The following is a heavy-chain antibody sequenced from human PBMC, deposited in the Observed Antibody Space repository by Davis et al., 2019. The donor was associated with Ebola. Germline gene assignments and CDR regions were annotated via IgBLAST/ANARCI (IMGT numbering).Heavy chain of an antibody. CDR2: ISYDGSNK. CDR1: GFTFSSYA. J-gene: IGHJ6*02. CDR3: ARDISSSSLFYYGMDV. D-gene: IGHD6-6*01. V-gene: IGHV3-30*04. Sequence: GGSLRLSCAASGFTFSSYAMHWVRQAPGKGLEWVAVISYDGSNKYYADSVKGRFTISRDNSKNTQDLQMNSLGAEDTAVYYCARDISSSSLFYYGMDVWGQGTTVTVSS.